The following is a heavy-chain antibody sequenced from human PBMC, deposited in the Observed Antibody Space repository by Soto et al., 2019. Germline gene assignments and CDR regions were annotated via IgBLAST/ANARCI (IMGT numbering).Heavy chain of an antibody. CDR2: IYHSGST. CDR3: ARDPSAAAENYYYGMDV. D-gene: IGHD6-13*01. J-gene: IGHJ6*02. CDR1: GGALSSRNW. V-gene: IGHV4-4*02. Sequence: SETLSRTCAVSGGALSSRNWGSWGRPPPGKGLEWIGEIYHSGSTNYNPSLKSRVTISVDKSKNQFSLKLSSVTAADTAVYYCARDPSAAAENYYYGMDVWGQGTTVT.